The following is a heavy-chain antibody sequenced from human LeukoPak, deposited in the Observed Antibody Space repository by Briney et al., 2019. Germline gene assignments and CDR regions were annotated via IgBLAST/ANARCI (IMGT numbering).Heavy chain of an antibody. J-gene: IGHJ4*02. D-gene: IGHD3-22*01. V-gene: IGHV3-11*01. Sequence: PGGSLRLSCAASGFTFSDYCMSWIRQAPGKGLEWVSYISSSGSTIYYADSVKGRFTISRDNAKNSLYLQMNSLRAEDTAVYYCARYEYYYDSSGFDYWGQGTLVTVSS. CDR3: ARYEYYYDSSGFDY. CDR1: GFTFSDYC. CDR2: ISSSGSTI.